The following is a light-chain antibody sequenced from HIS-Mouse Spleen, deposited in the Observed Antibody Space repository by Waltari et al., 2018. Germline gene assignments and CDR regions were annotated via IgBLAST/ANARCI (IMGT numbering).Light chain of an antibody. V-gene: IGLV1-44*01. J-gene: IGLJ3*02. Sequence: QSVLTQPPSASGTPGQRVTISCSGSSSNIGSNTVNWYQQLPGTAPKLLIYSNNQRPSGVPDRFSGSKSGTSASLAISGSQSEDEADYYCAAWDDSLNGPWVFGGGTKLTVL. CDR2: SNN. CDR3: AAWDDSLNGPWV. CDR1: SSNIGSNT.